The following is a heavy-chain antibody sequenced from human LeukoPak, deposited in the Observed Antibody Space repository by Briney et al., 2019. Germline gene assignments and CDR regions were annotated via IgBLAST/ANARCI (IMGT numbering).Heavy chain of an antibody. CDR3: ARDPSRGYTYGYADY. V-gene: IGHV3-7*01. CDR2: IYRDGSET. CDR1: GFTFSIYW. J-gene: IGHJ4*02. D-gene: IGHD5-18*01. Sequence: GGSLRLSCAASGFTFSIYWMNWVRQPPGKRLEWVAHIYRDGSETYYVDSVKGRFTISRDNAKNSLYLQMNGLRAEDTAVYYCARDPSRGYTYGYADYWGQGTLVTVSS.